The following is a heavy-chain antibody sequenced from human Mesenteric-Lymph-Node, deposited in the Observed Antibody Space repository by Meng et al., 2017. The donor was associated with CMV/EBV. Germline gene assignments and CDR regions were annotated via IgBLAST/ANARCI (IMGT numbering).Heavy chain of an antibody. Sequence: GGSLRLSCTASGFTFASYSMTWVRQAPGKGLEWVSFISGGISTTYYADSVKGRFTISRDNAKNSLYLQMNSLRAEDTAVYYCARAGGIYDFPDVWGQGTTVTVSS. CDR2: ISGGISTT. D-gene: IGHD3-3*01. V-gene: IGHV3-48*04. J-gene: IGHJ6*02. CDR3: ARAGGIYDFPDV. CDR1: GFTFASYS.